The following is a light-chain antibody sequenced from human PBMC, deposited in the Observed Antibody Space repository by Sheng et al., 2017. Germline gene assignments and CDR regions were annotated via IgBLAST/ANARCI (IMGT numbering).Light chain of an antibody. Sequence: SFELTQPSSVSVSPGQTARIICSGDILAKXYGRWFQQKPGQAPVVVIYKDSERPSGIPARFSGSSSGTTVTLTISGAQVEDEADYYCYSAADTVVFGGGTKLTVL. V-gene: IGLV3-27*01. CDR3: YSAADTVV. CDR2: KDS. J-gene: IGLJ2*01. CDR1: ILAKXY.